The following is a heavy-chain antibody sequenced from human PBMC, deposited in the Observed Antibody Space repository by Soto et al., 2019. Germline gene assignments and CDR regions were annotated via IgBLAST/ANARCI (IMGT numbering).Heavy chain of an antibody. Sequence: QITLKESGPTLVKPTQTLTLTCTFSGFSLSTSGVGVGWIRQPPGKALEWLALIYWDDDKRYSPSLKSTLTITKDTAKNHVVLTMTNMDPVDTATYYCAHISSWLNWFDPWGQRTLVTVSS. CDR3: AHISSWLNWFDP. CDR2: IYWDDDK. CDR1: GFSLSTSGVG. V-gene: IGHV2-5*02. D-gene: IGHD6-13*01. J-gene: IGHJ5*02.